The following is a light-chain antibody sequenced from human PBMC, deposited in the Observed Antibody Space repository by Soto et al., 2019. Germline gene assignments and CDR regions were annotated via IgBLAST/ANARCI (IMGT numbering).Light chain of an antibody. J-gene: IGKJ3*01. CDR3: QQYDNLPFT. Sequence: DIQMTQSPSSLSASVGDRVTITCQASQDISNYLNWYQQKPGKAPKLLLYDASNWETGVPSRFSGSGSGTDFTFTISSLQPEDIATYYCQQYDNLPFTFGPGTKVDIK. V-gene: IGKV1-33*01. CDR1: QDISNY. CDR2: DAS.